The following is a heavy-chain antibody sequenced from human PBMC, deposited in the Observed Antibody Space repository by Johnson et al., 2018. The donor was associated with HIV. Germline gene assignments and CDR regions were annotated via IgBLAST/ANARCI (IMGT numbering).Heavy chain of an antibody. V-gene: IGHV3-66*02. CDR1: GFTISGFY. J-gene: IGHJ3*02. CDR3: VRDDRPDGFDI. Sequence: VLLVESGGGLVQPGGSLRLSCAASGFTISGFYMSWVRQAPGKVPEWLSVVSSGGTSYYADSVRGRFTVSRDNSKNTLYLQMSSLRAEDTALYDCVRDDRPDGFDIWGQGTMVTVSS. D-gene: IGHD3-16*01. CDR2: VSSGGTS.